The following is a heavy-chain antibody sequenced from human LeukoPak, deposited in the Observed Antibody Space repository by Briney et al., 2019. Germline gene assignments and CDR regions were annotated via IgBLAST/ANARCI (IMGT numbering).Heavy chain of an antibody. J-gene: IGHJ6*03. CDR1: GFTFSSYW. D-gene: IGHD6-6*01. V-gene: IGHV3-74*01. CDR3: ARDSSSYYYYYYMDV. Sequence: GGSLRLSCAASGFTFSSYWMHWVRQAPGKGLVWVSRINSDGSSTSYADSVKGRFTISRDNAKNTLYLQMNSLRAEDTAVYYCARDSSSYYYYYYMDVWGKGTTVTVSS. CDR2: INSDGSST.